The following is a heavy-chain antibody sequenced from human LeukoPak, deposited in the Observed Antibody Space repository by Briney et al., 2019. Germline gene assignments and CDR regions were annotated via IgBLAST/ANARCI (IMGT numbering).Heavy chain of an antibody. CDR1: GFSFNTYR. D-gene: IGHD3-16*02. CDR2: IKQDGSEQ. V-gene: IGHV3-7*01. J-gene: IGHJ6*03. CDR3: ARRSYRGVITVYYYYYMDV. Sequence: GGSLKLSCVASGFSFNTYRMSWVRQAPGKGLEWVANIKQDGSEQYYVDSVKGRFTISRDNAKNSVYLQMNRLRVEDTAVYYCARRSYRGVITVYYYYYMDVWGKGTPVTVSS.